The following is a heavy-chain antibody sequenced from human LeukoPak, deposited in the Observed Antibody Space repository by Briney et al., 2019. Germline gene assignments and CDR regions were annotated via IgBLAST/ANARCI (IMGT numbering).Heavy chain of an antibody. V-gene: IGHV4-31*03. J-gene: IGHJ4*02. CDR2: IYYSGST. CDR1: GGSISSGGYY. D-gene: IGHD4-23*01. CDR3: ARVDYGGTVDY. Sequence: SETLSLTCTVSGGSISSGGYYWSWTRQHPGKGLEWIGYIYYSGSTYYNPSLKSRVTISVDTSKNQFSLKLSSVTAADTAVYYCARVDYGGTVDYWGQGTLVTVSS.